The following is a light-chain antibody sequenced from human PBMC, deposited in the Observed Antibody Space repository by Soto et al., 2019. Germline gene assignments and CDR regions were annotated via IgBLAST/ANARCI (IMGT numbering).Light chain of an antibody. J-gene: IGKJ4*01. CDR2: GAS. CDR1: QTFSNSY. CDR3: QQCYSTPLT. Sequence: EFVLTQPPGTLSLSPGERATLSCSASQTFSNSYLAWYQQKPGQAPRVLIYGASSRATGIPDRFSGSGSGTDFTLTISSLQPEDFAAYYCQQCYSTPLTFGGGTKVEIK. V-gene: IGKV3-20*01.